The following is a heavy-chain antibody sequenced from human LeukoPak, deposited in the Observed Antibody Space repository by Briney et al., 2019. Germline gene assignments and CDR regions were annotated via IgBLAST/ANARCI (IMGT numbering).Heavy chain of an antibody. CDR1: GFTFSSYA. CDR3: AKVQQLVGYYYYGMDV. J-gene: IGHJ6*02. V-gene: IGHV3-23*01. D-gene: IGHD6-13*01. CDR2: ISGSGGST. Sequence: GGSLRLSCAASGFTFSSYAMSWVRQAPGKGLEWVSAISGSGGSTYYADSVKGRFTISRDNSKNTLYLQMNSLRAEGTAVYYCAKVQQLVGYYYYGMDVWGQGTTVTVSS.